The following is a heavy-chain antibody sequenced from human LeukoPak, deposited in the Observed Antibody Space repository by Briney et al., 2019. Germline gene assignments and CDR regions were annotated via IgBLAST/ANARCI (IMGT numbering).Heavy chain of an antibody. Sequence: PGGSLRLSCAASGFTFSDYYMSWIRQAPGKGLEWVSYISSSGSTIYYADSVKGRFTISRDNAKKSLYLQMNSLRAEDTAVYYCARETIAAAGKGFDPWGQGTLVTVSS. J-gene: IGHJ5*02. CDR2: ISSSGSTI. D-gene: IGHD6-13*01. CDR3: ARETIAAAGKGFDP. CDR1: GFTFSDYY. V-gene: IGHV3-11*04.